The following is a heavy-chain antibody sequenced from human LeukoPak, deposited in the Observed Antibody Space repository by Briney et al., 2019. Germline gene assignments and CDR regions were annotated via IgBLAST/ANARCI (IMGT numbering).Heavy chain of an antibody. D-gene: IGHD3-10*01. Sequence: GRSLRLSCIASEFTFSNYGMQWVRQAPGKGLEWVAVVSAHGTTTYYADSVKGRFTISRDNSRNTLYLQMNSLRAEDTAVYYCARDRQYYYGSGSYAYFDYWGQGTLVTVSS. J-gene: IGHJ4*02. CDR2: VSAHGTTT. V-gene: IGHV3-30*03. CDR3: ARDRQYYYGSGSYAYFDY. CDR1: EFTFSNYG.